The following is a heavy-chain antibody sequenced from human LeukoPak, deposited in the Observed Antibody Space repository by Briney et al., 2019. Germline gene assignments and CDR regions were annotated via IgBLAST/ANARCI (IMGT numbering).Heavy chain of an antibody. CDR3: ASSSHYFDSSGYSITREYFHY. V-gene: IGHV3-48*03. J-gene: IGHJ1*01. D-gene: IGHD3-22*01. CDR1: GFTFSSYE. CDR2: ISSTGSTV. Sequence: PGGSLRLSCAASGFTFSSYEMNWVRQAPGKGLEWVSYISSTGSTVYYADSVKGRFTISRDNAKNSLYVQVYSLRVEGTAVSYCASSSHYFDSSGYSITREYFHYWGQGTLVTVSS.